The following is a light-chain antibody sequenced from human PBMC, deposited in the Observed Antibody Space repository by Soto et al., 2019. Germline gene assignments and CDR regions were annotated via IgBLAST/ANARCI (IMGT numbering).Light chain of an antibody. J-gene: IGKJ2*01. CDR1: QSVCSNY. CDR3: QHYGSSPPMYT. CDR2: GAS. V-gene: IGKV3-20*01. Sequence: EIVLTQSPGTLSLSPGERATLSCRASQSVCSNYLAWYQQKPGQAPRLLIYGASSRATGISDRFSGSGSGTDFTLTISGVEPEDFAVYYCQHYGSSPPMYTFGQGTKLEIK.